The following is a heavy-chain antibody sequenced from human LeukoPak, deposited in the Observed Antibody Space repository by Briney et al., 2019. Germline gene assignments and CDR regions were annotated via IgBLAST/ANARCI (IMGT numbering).Heavy chain of an antibody. V-gene: IGHV4-39*01. D-gene: IGHD4-11*01. Sequence: SETLSLTCTVSLGSISSSSYYWVWIRQPPGKGLEWIGSIYYSGSTYYNPSLKSRVTISVDTSKNQFSLKLSSVTAADTPVYCCARQDYTDPRAHWYFDLWGRGTLVTVSS. CDR3: ARQDYTDPRAHWYFDL. J-gene: IGHJ2*01. CDR2: IYYSGST. CDR1: LGSISSSSYY.